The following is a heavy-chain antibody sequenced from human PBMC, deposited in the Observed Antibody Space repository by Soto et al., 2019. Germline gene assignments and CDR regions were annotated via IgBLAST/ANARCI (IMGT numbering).Heavy chain of an antibody. Sequence: QITLKESGPTLVKPTQTLTLTCTFYGFSLTNSGAAVGWIRQPPGKALEWLALISWDDGKRYRPSLKTRLTITKDTSKNQVVLTMTNMDPVDTGTYYCARNTMPMFGAVSGFDPWGQGTLVTVSS. CDR3: ARNTMPMFGAVSGFDP. V-gene: IGHV2-5*02. CDR1: GFSLTNSGAA. J-gene: IGHJ5*02. D-gene: IGHD3-3*01. CDR2: ISWDDGK.